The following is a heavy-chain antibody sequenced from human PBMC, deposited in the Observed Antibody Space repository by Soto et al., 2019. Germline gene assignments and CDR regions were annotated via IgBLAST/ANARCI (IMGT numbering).Heavy chain of an antibody. D-gene: IGHD6-6*01. J-gene: IGHJ4*02. CDR1: GFIFSNYG. CDR2: LWFDASNK. CDR3: VRWRRPSYYFDS. V-gene: IGHV3-33*01. Sequence: QVQLVESGGGVVQPGRSLRLSCAASGFIFSNYGMHWVRQAPGKGLEWVAILWFDASNKYYADSVKGRFTISRDNSKNSLYLQMNSLSVEDAAVYYCVRWRRPSYYFDSWGQGTLVTVSS.